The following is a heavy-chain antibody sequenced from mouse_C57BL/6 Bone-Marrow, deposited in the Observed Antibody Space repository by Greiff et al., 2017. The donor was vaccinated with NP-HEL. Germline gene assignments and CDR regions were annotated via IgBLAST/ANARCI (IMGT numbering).Heavy chain of an antibody. CDR2: ISSGGDYI. Sequence: EVKLMESGEGLVKPGGSLKLSCAASGFTFSSYAMSWVRQTPEKRLEWVAYISSGGDYIYYADTVKGRFTISRDNARNTLYLQMSSLKSEDTAMYYCTRDRYDYDVGAYWGQGTLVTVSA. J-gene: IGHJ3*01. CDR1: GFTFSSYA. CDR3: TRDRYDYDVGAY. V-gene: IGHV5-9-1*02. D-gene: IGHD2-4*01.